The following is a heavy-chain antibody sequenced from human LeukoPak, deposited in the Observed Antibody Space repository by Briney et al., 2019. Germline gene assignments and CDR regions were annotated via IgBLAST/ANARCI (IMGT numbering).Heavy chain of an antibody. CDR3: AKDPLVVPAAYESGDAFDI. V-gene: IGHV3-23*01. D-gene: IGHD2-2*01. J-gene: IGHJ3*02. CDR1: GFTFSSYA. Sequence: GSLRLSCAASGFTFSSYAMSWVRQAPGKGLEWVSAISGSGGSTYYADSVKGRFTISRDNSKNTLYLQMNSLRAEDTAVYYCAKDPLVVPAAYESGDAFDIWGQGTMVTVSS. CDR2: ISGSGGST.